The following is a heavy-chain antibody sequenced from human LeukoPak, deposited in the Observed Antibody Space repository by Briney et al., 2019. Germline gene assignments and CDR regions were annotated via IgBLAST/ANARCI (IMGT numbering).Heavy chain of an antibody. J-gene: IGHJ4*02. CDR1: GGSVSGYY. V-gene: IGHV4-59*08. D-gene: IGHD6-19*01. CDR3: ARRRYSSGYYYLDY. Sequence: PSETLSLTCTVSGGSVSGYYWSRIRQPPGKGLEWIGYIYYSGSTDYNPSLKSRVTISSDTSKNQFSLKLSSVTAADTAVYYCARRRYSSGYYYLDYWGQGTLVAVSS. CDR2: IYYSGST.